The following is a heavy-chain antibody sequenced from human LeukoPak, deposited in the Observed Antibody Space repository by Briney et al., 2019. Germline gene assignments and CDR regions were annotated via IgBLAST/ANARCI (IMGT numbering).Heavy chain of an antibody. V-gene: IGHV1-2*02. D-gene: IGHD6-19*01. CDR3: ARVATIAVAGTVPDYFNY. Sequence: ASVKVSCKASGYTFTDYYMHWVRQAPGQGLEWMGFVSPNSGGTTYAQKFQGRVIVTRDTSISTAYMELSSLRSADTAAYYCARVATIAVAGTVPDYFNYWGQGTPVTVSS. J-gene: IGHJ4*02. CDR1: GYTFTDYY. CDR2: VSPNSGGT.